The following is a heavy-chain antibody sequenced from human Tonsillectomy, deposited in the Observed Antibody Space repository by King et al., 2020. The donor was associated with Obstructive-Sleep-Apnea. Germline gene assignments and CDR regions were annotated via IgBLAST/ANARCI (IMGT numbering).Heavy chain of an antibody. CDR3: ARGCSGGSCYSDLTYDY. J-gene: IGHJ4*02. V-gene: IGHV1-2*02. D-gene: IGHD2-15*01. CDR1: GYTFTGYY. Sequence: VQLVQSGAEVKKPGASVKVSCKASGYTFTGYYMHWVRQAPGQGLEWMGWINPNSGGTNYAQKFQGRVTMTRDTSISTAYMELSRLRSDDTAVYYCARGCSGGSCYSDLTYDYWGQGTLVTVSS. CDR2: INPNSGGT.